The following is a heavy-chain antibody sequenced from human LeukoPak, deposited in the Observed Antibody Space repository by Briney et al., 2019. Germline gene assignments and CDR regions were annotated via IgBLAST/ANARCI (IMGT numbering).Heavy chain of an antibody. D-gene: IGHD3-10*01. V-gene: IGHV3-53*01. CDR1: GFTVSSNY. CDR2: IYSGGST. CDR3: AKGRRGVLWFGELLLDP. J-gene: IGHJ5*02. Sequence: GGSLRLSCAASGFTVSSNYMSWVRQAPGKGLEWVSVIYSGGSTYYADSVKGRFTISRDNSKNTLYLQMNSLRAEDTAVYYCAKGRRGVLWFGELLLDPWGQGTLVTVSS.